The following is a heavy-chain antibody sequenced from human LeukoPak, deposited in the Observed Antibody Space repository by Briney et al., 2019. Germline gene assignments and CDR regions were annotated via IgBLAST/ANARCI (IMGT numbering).Heavy chain of an antibody. CDR2: IIPILGMA. CDR3: ASPSSLAATYYYYYGMDV. Sequence: SVKVSCKASGGTFSSYAISWVRQAPGQGLEWMGRIIPILGMANYAQKFQGRVTITADKSTSTAYIELSSLRSEDTAVYYCASPSSLAATYYYYYGMDVWGQGTTVTVSS. CDR1: GGTFSSYA. V-gene: IGHV1-69*04. J-gene: IGHJ6*02. D-gene: IGHD2-15*01.